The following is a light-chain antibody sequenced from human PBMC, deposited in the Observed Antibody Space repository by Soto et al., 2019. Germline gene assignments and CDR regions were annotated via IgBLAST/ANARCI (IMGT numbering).Light chain of an antibody. CDR2: GAS. CDR3: QQYESWPPLFT. Sequence: EVVMTQSPATVSASPGERATLYCRASQSVGNNLAWYQQKPGQAPSLFIFGASVRATGVPDRFSGSGSGTEFTLSISNLQSEDSAVYYCQQYESWPPLFTFGQGTKVDSK. CDR1: QSVGNN. V-gene: IGKV3-15*01. J-gene: IGKJ2*01.